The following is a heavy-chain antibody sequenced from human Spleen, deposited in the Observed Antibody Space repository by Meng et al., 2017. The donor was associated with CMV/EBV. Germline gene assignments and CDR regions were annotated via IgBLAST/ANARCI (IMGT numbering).Heavy chain of an antibody. Sequence: ASVKVSCKASGYTFTSYGISWVRQAPGQGLEWMGWISAYNGNTNYAQKLQGRVTMTTDTSTSTAYMELRSLRSDDTDVYYCAREQLGYSYYYYGMDVWGQGTTVTVSS. CDR3: AREQLGYSYYYYGMDV. V-gene: IGHV1-18*01. CDR2: ISAYNGNT. CDR1: GYTFTSYG. D-gene: IGHD5-18*01. J-gene: IGHJ6*02.